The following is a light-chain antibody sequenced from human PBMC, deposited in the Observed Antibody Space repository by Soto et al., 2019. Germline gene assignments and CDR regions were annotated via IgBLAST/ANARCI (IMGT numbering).Light chain of an antibody. V-gene: IGLV2-14*01. CDR1: SSDVGGYNY. Sequence: QPALTQPASVSGSPGQSITISCTGTSSDVGGYNYVSWYQQHPGKAPKLMICDVSNRPSGVSNRFSGSKSGNTASLTISGLQAEDEADYYCSSYTSSSTLCVFGTGTKVTV. CDR3: SSYTSSSTLCV. CDR2: DVS. J-gene: IGLJ1*01.